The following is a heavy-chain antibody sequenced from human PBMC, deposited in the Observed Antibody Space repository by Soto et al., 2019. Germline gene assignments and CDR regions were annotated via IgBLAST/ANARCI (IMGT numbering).Heavy chain of an antibody. Sequence: ASVKVSCKASGYTFTSYYMHWARQAPGQGLEWMGIINPSGGSTSYAQKFQGRVTMTRDTSTSTVYMELSSLRSEDTAVYYCARDYDSSGYPRYYFDYWRQGTLVTVSS. V-gene: IGHV1-46*03. J-gene: IGHJ4*02. CDR1: GYTFTSYY. CDR2: INPSGGST. CDR3: ARDYDSSGYPRYYFDY. D-gene: IGHD3-22*01.